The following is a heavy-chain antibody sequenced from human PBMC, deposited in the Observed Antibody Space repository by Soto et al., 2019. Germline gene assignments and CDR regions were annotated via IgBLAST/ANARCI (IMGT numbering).Heavy chain of an antibody. CDR1: GGSISSYY. J-gene: IGHJ6*02. Sequence: NPSETLSLTCSVSGGSISSYYWSWIRQPPGKGLEWMGYIYYSERTNYNPSLKSRATISVDTSKNQLSLKLRSVTAADTAVYYCARDLSSSPAGSYYGMDVWGQGTRVTVSS. V-gene: IGHV4-59*01. D-gene: IGHD6-6*01. CDR3: ARDLSSSPAGSYYGMDV. CDR2: IYYSERT.